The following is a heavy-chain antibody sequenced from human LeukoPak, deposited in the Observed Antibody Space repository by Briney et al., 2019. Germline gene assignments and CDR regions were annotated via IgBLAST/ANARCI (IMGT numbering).Heavy chain of an antibody. J-gene: IGHJ4*02. CDR2: IYYSGST. V-gene: IGHV4-39*01. CDR3: ELVDEGY. Sequence: SETLSLTCTVSGGSISSSSYYWGWIRQPPGKGLGWIGSIYYSGSTYYNPSLKSRVTISVDTSKNQFSLRLTSVTAADTAVYYCELVDEGYWGQGTLVTVSS. CDR1: GGSISSSSYY.